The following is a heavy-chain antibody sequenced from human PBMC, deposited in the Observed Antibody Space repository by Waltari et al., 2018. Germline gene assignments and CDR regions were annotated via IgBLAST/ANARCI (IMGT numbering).Heavy chain of an antibody. V-gene: IGHV3-48*01. D-gene: IGHD5-18*01. CDR3: VRGWKQRGMDV. CDR2: ISSSSSTI. Sequence: EVQLVESGGGLVQPGGSLRLSCAASGFTFSSYSMNWVRQAPGKGLEWVSYISSSSSTIYYADSVKGRFTISRDNAKNSLYLQMNSLRAEDTAVYYCVRGWKQRGMDVWGQGTTVTVSS. CDR1: GFTFSSYS. J-gene: IGHJ6*02.